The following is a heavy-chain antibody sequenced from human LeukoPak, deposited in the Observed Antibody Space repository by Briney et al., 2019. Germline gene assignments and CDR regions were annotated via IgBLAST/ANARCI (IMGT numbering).Heavy chain of an antibody. V-gene: IGHV3-53*01. Sequence: GGSLRLSCAASGFTVSSNYMSWVRQAPGKGLEWVSVIYSGGSTYYADSVKGRFTISRDNSKNTLYLQMNSLRAEDTAVYYCAKVTERYHYYYYGMDVWGQGTTVTVSS. CDR1: GFTVSSNY. CDR2: IYSGGST. CDR3: AKVTERYHYYYYGMDV. J-gene: IGHJ6*02. D-gene: IGHD1-1*01.